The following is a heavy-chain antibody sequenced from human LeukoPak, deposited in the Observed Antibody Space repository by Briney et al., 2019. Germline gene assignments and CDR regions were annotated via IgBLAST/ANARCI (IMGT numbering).Heavy chain of an antibody. CDR2: IYYSGST. Sequence: SETLSLTCTVSGGSISSYYWSWIRQPPGKGLEWIGYIYYSGSTNYNPSLKSRVTISVDTSKNQFSLKLSSVTAADTAVYYCARGIVGATLYLTDWGQGTLATVSS. CDR3: ARGIVGATLYLTD. J-gene: IGHJ4*02. V-gene: IGHV4-59*01. D-gene: IGHD1-26*01. CDR1: GGSISSYY.